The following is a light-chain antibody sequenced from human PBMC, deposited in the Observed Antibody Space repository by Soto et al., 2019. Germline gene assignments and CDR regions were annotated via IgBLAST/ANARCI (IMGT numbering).Light chain of an antibody. V-gene: IGKV1-39*01. CDR2: AGS. CDR3: QQGYSPPLT. J-gene: IGKJ4*01. CDR1: QNIRAF. Sequence: DIQMTQSPSSLSAYVGDRVTIACRASQNIRAFLNWYQQKPGKAPNLLIYAGSNLQSGVPSRFSGSGSGTEFTLTISSLLPEDSATYYCQQGYSPPLTFGGGTKVEI.